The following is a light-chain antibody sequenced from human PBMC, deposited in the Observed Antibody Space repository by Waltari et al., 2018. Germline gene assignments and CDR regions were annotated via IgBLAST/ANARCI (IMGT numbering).Light chain of an antibody. CDR3: QQYGTSPYT. CDR1: QSVYSSY. V-gene: IGKV3-20*01. Sequence: EIVLTQSPGTLSLSPGERATLSCRTSQSVYSSYLAWHQQKPGQAPRLPIYGASNRATGIPDRFSGSGSGTDFALTISRLEPEDFALYYCQQYGTSPYTFGQGTKLEV. CDR2: GAS. J-gene: IGKJ2*01.